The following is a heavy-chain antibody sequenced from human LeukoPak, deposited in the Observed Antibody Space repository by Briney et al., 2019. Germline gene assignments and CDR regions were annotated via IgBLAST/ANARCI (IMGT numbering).Heavy chain of an antibody. CDR1: GFTFGDYA. V-gene: IGHV3-49*03. CDR2: IRSKAYGGTT. D-gene: IGHD3-10*01. Sequence: GRSLRLSCTASGFTFGDYAMSWFRQAPGKGLEWVGFIRSKAYGGTTEYAASVKGRFTISRDDSKSIAYLQMNSLKTEDTAVYYCTRRFTMVRGVISLFDYWGQGTLVTVSS. J-gene: IGHJ4*02. CDR3: TRRFTMVRGVISLFDY.